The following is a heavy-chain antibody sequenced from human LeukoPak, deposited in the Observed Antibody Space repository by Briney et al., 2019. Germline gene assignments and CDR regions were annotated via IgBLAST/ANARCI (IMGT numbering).Heavy chain of an antibody. V-gene: IGHV3-30-3*01. CDR1: GFNFGTFA. J-gene: IGHJ4*02. CDR3: ARPLFGSSPLDY. Sequence: GGSLRLSCAASGFNFGTFAMHWVRQSPGKGLDWVAVTSYDGNSNYYADSVKGRFTISRDNSKSTLYLQMDSLRTEDTAVYYCARPLFGSSPLDYWGQGTLVTVSS. CDR2: TSYDGNSN. D-gene: IGHD6-6*01.